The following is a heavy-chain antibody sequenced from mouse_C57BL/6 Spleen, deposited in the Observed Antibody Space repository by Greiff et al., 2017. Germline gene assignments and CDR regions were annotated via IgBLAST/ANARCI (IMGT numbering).Heavy chain of an antibody. CDR1: GFSLTSYA. CDR2: IWTGGGT. J-gene: IGHJ3*01. V-gene: IGHV2-9-1*01. CDR3: ARPLYNWDFAY. Sequence: QVQLKQSGPGLVAPSHSLSITCTASGFSLTSYAISWVRQPPGKGLEWLGVIWTGGGTNHNSALKSSLNISRENSQSEVILKMNGLQADDSARYYCARPLYNWDFAYWGQGTLVTVSA. D-gene: IGHD4-1*01.